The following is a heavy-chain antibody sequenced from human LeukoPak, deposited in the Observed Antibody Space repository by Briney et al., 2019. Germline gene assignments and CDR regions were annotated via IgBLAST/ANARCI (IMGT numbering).Heavy chain of an antibody. CDR1: GFTFSNYA. Sequence: GGSLRLSCAASGFTFSNYAMTWVRQAPGKGLEWVSILSGSGGSAYYADSVKGRFTISRDNSKNTLYPQMNSLRAEDTAVYYCAKGRYESSGFNWAAWGQGTLVTVSS. CDR2: LSGSGGSA. J-gene: IGHJ4*02. V-gene: IGHV3-23*01. D-gene: IGHD3-22*01. CDR3: AKGRYESSGFNWAA.